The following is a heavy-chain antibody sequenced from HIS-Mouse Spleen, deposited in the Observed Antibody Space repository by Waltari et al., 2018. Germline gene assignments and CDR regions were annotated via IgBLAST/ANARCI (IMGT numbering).Heavy chain of an antibody. CDR2: IYYSGST. Sequence: QLQLQESGPGLVKPSETLSLTCTVSGGSISSSSYYWGLIRQPPGKGLEWIGSIYYSGSTYYNPSLKSRVTISVDTSKNQFSLKLSSVTAADTAVYYCARLTAAGTYWGQGTLVTVSS. CDR1: GGSISSSSYY. CDR3: ARLTAAGTY. D-gene: IGHD6-13*01. J-gene: IGHJ4*02. V-gene: IGHV4-39*07.